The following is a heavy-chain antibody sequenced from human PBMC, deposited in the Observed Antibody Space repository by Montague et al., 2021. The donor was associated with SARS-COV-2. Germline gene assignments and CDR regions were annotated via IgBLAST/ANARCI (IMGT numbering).Heavy chain of an antibody. J-gene: IGHJ6*03. D-gene: IGHD6-25*01. CDR3: AKGSGYFLNYYYMDV. CDR1: GFTFTDYA. CDR2: ISCNSDTI. Sequence: SLRLSCATSGFTFTDYAMHWVRQAPGKGLEWVSAISCNSDTINYADSVKGRFTISRDNAENSLYLQMNSLRAEDTAFYYCAKGSGYFLNYYYMDVWGKGTTVTVSS. V-gene: IGHV3-9*01.